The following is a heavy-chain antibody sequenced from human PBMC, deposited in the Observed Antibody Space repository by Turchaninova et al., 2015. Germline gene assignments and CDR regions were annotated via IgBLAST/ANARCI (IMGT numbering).Heavy chain of an antibody. CDR2: ISGSGGTT. J-gene: IGHJ5*02. Sequence: EVQLLGSGGGLVQPGGARRVWCGVSGCTFSSYAMSWGRQAPCKGLEWVSVISGSGGTTYYADSVKGRFTISRDNSKNTLYLQLNSLRADDTAVYYCAKHLGSGWYKPGFDPWGQGTLVTVSS. V-gene: IGHV3-23*01. CDR3: AKHLGSGWYKPGFDP. D-gene: IGHD6-19*01. CDR1: GCTFSSYA.